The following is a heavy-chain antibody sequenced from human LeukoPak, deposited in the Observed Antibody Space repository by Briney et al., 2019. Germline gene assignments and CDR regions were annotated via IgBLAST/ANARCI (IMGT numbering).Heavy chain of an antibody. Sequence: GRSLRLSCAASGLTFSSYAMHWVRQAPGKGLEWVAVISYDGSNKYYADSVKGRFTISRDNSKNTLYLQMNSLRAEDTAVYYCARDLSSTSSWATVPDYWGQGTLVTVSS. CDR1: GLTFSSYA. J-gene: IGHJ4*02. V-gene: IGHV3-30-3*01. D-gene: IGHD2-2*01. CDR3: ARDLSSTSSWATVPDY. CDR2: ISYDGSNK.